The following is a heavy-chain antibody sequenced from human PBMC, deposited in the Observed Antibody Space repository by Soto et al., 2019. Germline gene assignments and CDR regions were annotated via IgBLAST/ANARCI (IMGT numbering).Heavy chain of an antibody. CDR1: GFTFSYYY. J-gene: IGHJ4*02. Sequence: GGSLRLSCAASGFTFSYYYMIWIRQAPGKGLEWVSYISSSGSTIYYADSVKGRFTISRDNAKNSLYLQMNSLRAEDTAVYYCARIVSGIPYYFDYWGQGTLVTVSS. CDR2: ISSSGSTI. V-gene: IGHV3-11*01. CDR3: ARIVSGIPYYFDY. D-gene: IGHD1-26*01.